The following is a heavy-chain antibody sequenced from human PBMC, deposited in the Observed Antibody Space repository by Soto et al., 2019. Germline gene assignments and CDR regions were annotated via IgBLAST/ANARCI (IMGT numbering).Heavy chain of an antibody. Sequence: GGSLRLSCAAPGFTFTSYGMHWVRQAPGKGLEWMALILHDGSAEYYADSVKGRFTISRDNSKNTLYLQMNSLRAEDTAVYYCARSRDGYSFYFYYGMDGWGQGTTVTVSS. V-gene: IGHV3-30*03. D-gene: IGHD4-4*01. CDR2: ILHDGSAE. J-gene: IGHJ6*02. CDR1: GFTFTSYG. CDR3: ARSRDGYSFYFYYGMDG.